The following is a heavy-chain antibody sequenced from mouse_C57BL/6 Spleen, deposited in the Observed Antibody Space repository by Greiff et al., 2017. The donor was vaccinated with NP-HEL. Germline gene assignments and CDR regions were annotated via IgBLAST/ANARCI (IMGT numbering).Heavy chain of an antibody. J-gene: IGHJ4*01. CDR3: ARYGSNHALAMDY. CDR1: GYTFTSYW. V-gene: IGHV1-55*01. D-gene: IGHD1-1*01. Sequence: QVQLQQSGAELVKPGASVKMSCKASGYTFTSYWITWVKQRPGQGLEWIGDIYPGSGSTNYNEKFKSKATLTVDTSSSTAYMQLSSLTSEDSAVYYCARYGSNHALAMDYWGQGTSVTVSS. CDR2: IYPGSGST.